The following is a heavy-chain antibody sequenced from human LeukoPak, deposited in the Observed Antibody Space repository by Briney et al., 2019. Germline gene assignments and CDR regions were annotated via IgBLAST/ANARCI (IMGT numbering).Heavy chain of an antibody. J-gene: IGHJ4*02. CDR2: IWYDGSNK. CDR1: GFTFSSYG. Sequence: PGGSLRLSCAASGFTFSSYGMHWVRQAPGKGLEWVAVIWYDGSNKYYADSVKGRFTISRDNSKNTLYQQMNSLRAEDTAVYYCARGEEYYYDSSGSMAIGDYWGQGTLVTVSS. D-gene: IGHD3-22*01. CDR3: ARGEEYYYDSSGSMAIGDY. V-gene: IGHV3-33*01.